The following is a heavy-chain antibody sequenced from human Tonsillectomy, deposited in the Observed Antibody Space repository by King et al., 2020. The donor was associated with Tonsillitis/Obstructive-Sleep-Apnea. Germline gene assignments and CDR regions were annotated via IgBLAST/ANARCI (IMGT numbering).Heavy chain of an antibody. V-gene: IGHV3-23*04. J-gene: IGHJ4*02. D-gene: IGHD3-3*01. CDR2: ISGNGDST. Sequence: VQLVESGGDLVQPGGSLRLSCAAAGFTFSSYAMTWVRQAPGKGLEWVSAISGNGDSTYYADSVKGRFTISRYNSKNTLFLQMNSLRAEDTAVYYCAKDYDFWSGFYICDSWGQGTLVTVSS. CDR1: GFTFSSYA. CDR3: AKDYDFWSGFYICDS.